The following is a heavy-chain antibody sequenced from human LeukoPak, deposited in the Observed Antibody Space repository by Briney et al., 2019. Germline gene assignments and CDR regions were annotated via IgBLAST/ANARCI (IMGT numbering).Heavy chain of an antibody. D-gene: IGHD1-14*01. V-gene: IGHV3-21*01. Sequence: PXXSLRLSCAASGFTFXSYSMNWVRQAPGKGLEWVSSISSSSSYIYYADSVKGRFTISRDNAKNSLYLQMNSLRAEDTAVYYCARNPFFDYWGQGTLVTVSS. CDR2: ISSSSSYI. J-gene: IGHJ4*02. CDR1: GFTFXSYS. CDR3: ARNPFFDY.